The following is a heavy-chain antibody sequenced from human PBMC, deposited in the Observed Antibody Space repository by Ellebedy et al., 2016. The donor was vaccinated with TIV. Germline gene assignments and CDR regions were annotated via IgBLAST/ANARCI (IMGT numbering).Heavy chain of an antibody. CDR2: MNPNSGNT. CDR3: AAHAHSSGYSDAFDI. CDR1: GYTFTSYD. V-gene: IGHV1-8*01. Sequence: ASVKVSXKASGYTFTSYDINWVRQATGQGLEWMGWMNPNSGNTGYAQKFQERVTITRDMSTSTAYMELSSLRSEDTAVYYCAAHAHSSGYSDAFDIWGQGTMVTVSS. D-gene: IGHD3-22*01. J-gene: IGHJ3*02.